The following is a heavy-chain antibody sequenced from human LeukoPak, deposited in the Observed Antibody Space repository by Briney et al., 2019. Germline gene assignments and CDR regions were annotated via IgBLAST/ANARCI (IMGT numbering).Heavy chain of an antibody. CDR3: ARDGGRDSTYWYYY. CDR1: GFTVSSNY. J-gene: IGHJ4*02. CDR2: IYRGGAT. D-gene: IGHD6-13*01. Sequence: GGSLRLSCAASGFTVSSNYMSWVRQAPGKGLEWVSVIYRGGATYYADSVKGRFTISRDNAKNSLYLQMNSLRAEDTAVYYCARDGGRDSTYWYYYWGQGTLVTVSS. V-gene: IGHV3-66*01.